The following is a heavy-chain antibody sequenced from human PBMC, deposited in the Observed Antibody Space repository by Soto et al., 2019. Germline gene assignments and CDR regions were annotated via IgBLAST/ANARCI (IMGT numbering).Heavy chain of an antibody. CDR3: ARLGDSSGYYYWYFDY. D-gene: IGHD3-22*01. J-gene: IGHJ4*02. V-gene: IGHV4-59*01. CDR1: GGSISSYY. CDR2: IYYSGST. Sequence: SETLSLTCTVSGGSISSYYWSWIRQPPGKGLEWIGYIYYSGSTNYNPSLKSRVTISVDTSKNQFSLKLSSVTAADTAVYYCARLGDSSGYYYWYFDYWGQGTLVTVPQ.